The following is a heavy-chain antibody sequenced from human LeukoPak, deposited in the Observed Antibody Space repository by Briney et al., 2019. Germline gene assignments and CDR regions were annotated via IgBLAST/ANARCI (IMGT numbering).Heavy chain of an antibody. D-gene: IGHD5-18*01. V-gene: IGHV3-66*01. J-gene: IGHJ4*02. CDR3: ARSGYSYGPLFDY. CDR1: GFTFASYA. Sequence: PGGSLRLSCAASGFTFASYAMNWVRQAPGKGLEWVSVIYSGGSTYYADSVKGRFTISRDNSKNTLYLQMNSLRAEDTAVYYCARSGYSYGPLFDYWGQGTLVTVSS. CDR2: IYSGGST.